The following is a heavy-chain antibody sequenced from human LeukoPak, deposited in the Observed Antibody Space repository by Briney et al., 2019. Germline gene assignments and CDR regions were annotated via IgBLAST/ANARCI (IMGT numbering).Heavy chain of an antibody. V-gene: IGHV4-59*08. CDR3: ARHTREPPYYYYYGMDV. D-gene: IGHD1-26*01. CDR2: IYYSGST. J-gene: IGHJ6*02. CDR1: GFSLNNYA. Sequence: GSLRLSCAASGFSLNNYAMNWVRQAPGKGLEWIGYIYYSGSTNYNPSLKSRVTISVDTSKNQFSLKLSSVTAADTAVYYCARHTREPPYYYYYGMDVWGQGTTVTVSS.